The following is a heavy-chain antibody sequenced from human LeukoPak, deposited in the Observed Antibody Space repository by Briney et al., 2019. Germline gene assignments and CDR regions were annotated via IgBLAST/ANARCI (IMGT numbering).Heavy chain of an antibody. J-gene: IGHJ4*02. V-gene: IGHV3-33*01. CDR3: ARGQYYYDNTGYFCY. CDR1: GLTSFSNYG. CDR2: IWYDGSDQ. Sequence: SGRSLRLSCVASGLTSFSNYGMHWIRQAPGKGLEWVGVIWYDGSDQHHADSVKGRFSISRDNSKNTLYLQMNSLRAEDTAVYYCARGQYYYDNTGYFCYWGQGTLVTVSS. D-gene: IGHD3-22*01.